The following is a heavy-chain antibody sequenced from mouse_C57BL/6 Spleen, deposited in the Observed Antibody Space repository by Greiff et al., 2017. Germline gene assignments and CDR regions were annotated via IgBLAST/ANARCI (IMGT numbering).Heavy chain of an antibody. CDR2: IYPGNGDT. CDR1: GYTFTSYN. D-gene: IGHD1-1*01. CDR3: ARGPITTVVASSMDY. Sequence: QVQLKESGAELVRPGASVKMSCKASGYTFTSYNMHWVKQTPRQGLEWIGAIYPGNGDTSYNQKFKGKATLTVDKSSSTAYMQLSSLTSEDSAVYFCARGPITTVVASSMDYWGQGTSVTVSS. V-gene: IGHV1-12*01. J-gene: IGHJ4*01.